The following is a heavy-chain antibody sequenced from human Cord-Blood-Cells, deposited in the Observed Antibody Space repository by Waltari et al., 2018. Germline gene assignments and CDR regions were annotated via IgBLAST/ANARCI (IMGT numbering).Heavy chain of an antibody. J-gene: IGHJ5*02. D-gene: IGHD3-22*01. V-gene: IGHV1-69*04. CDR3: ARDYYDSSGYYWFDP. Sequence: QVQLVQSGAAVKKPGSSVKVSCKASGGTFSSYAISWVRQAPGQGREWMGGIIPILGIANYAQKFQGRVTITADESTSTAYMELSSLRSEDTAVYYCARDYYDSSGYYWFDPWGQGTLVTVSS. CDR2: IIPILGIA. CDR1: GGTFSSYA.